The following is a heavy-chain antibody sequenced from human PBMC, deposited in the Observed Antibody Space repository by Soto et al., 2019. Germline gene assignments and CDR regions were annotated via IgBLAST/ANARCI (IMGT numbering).Heavy chain of an antibody. CDR3: ARDMSIYSNY. CDR2: ISSSGNTI. J-gene: IGHJ4*02. D-gene: IGHD5-12*01. CDR1: GFTFGSYE. V-gene: IGHV3-48*03. Sequence: HPGGSLRLSCAASGFTFGSYELNWVRQAPGKGLEWISYISSSGNTIYYADSVKGRFTISRDNAKNSLYLQMTSLRAEDTAVYYCARDMSIYSNYWGQGTLVTVSS.